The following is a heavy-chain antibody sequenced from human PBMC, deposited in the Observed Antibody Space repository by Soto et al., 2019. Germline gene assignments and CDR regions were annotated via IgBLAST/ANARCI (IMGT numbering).Heavy chain of an antibody. CDR1: GFTFSSYA. CDR3: VRSYYYVDAFDI. D-gene: IGHD3-22*01. CDR2: ISYDGSNK. V-gene: IGHV3-30-3*01. Sequence: QVQLVESGGGVVQPGRSLRLSCAASGFTFSSYAMHWVRQAPGKGLEWVAVISYDGSNKYYADSVKGRFTISRDNSKNTLYLQMNSLRAEDTAVYYCVRSYYYVDAFDIWGQGTMVTVSS. J-gene: IGHJ3*02.